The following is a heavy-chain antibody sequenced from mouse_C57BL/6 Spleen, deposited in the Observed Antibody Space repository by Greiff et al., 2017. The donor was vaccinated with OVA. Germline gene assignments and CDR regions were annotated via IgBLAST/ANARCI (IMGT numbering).Heavy chain of an antibody. Sequence: EVKVVESGGGLVKPGGSLKLSCAASGFTFSDYGMHWVRQAPEKGLEWVAYISSGSSTIYYADTVKGRFTISRDNAKNTLFLQMTSLRSEDTAMYYCARRIYYGHDGGNYFDYWGQGTTLTVSS. D-gene: IGHD2-2*01. CDR3: ARRIYYGHDGGNYFDY. CDR2: ISSGSSTI. J-gene: IGHJ2*01. CDR1: GFTFSDYG. V-gene: IGHV5-17*01.